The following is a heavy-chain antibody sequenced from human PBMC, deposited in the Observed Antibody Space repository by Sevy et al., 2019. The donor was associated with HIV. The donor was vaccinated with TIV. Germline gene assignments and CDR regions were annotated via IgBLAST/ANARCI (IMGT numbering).Heavy chain of an antibody. CDR2: IKPNDDFI. CDR1: GYSFTEFY. Sequence: ASVKVSCKASGYSFTEFYMHWVRQAPGQGHEWMGIIKPNDDFIRYAQRFQGRITMTRDASTRTVYMELSSLRSEDTAMYYCARDVSLGTTDGFYFDYWGQGTLVTVSS. CDR3: ARDVSLGTTDGFYFDY. J-gene: IGHJ4*02. V-gene: IGHV1-46*01. D-gene: IGHD1-1*01.